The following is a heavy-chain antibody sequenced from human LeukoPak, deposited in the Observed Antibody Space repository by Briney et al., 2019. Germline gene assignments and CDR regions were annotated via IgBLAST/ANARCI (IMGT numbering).Heavy chain of an antibody. V-gene: IGHV1-69*04. CDR3: ARDPPLAPGAFDI. CDR2: IIPILGIA. J-gene: IGHJ3*02. CDR1: GGTFSSYT. Sequence: SVKVSCKASGGTFSSYTISWVRQAPGQGLEWMGRIIPILGIANYAQKFQGRVTITADKSTGTAYMELSSLRSEDTAVYYCARDPPLAPGAFDIWGQGTMVTVSS. D-gene: IGHD3-3*02.